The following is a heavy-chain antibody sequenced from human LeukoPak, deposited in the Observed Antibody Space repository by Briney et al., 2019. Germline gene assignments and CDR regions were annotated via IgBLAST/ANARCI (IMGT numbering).Heavy chain of an antibody. CDR3: ARGHYGLDV. Sequence: SETLSLTCTVSGGSISSSSYYWGWIRQSPGQGLEWIGTIYYSGSTYYNPSLKSRVTISVDTSKNQVSLKLSSVTAADTAVYYCARGHYGLDVWGQGTTVTVSS. CDR1: GGSISSSSYY. J-gene: IGHJ6*02. CDR2: IYYSGST. V-gene: IGHV4-39*07.